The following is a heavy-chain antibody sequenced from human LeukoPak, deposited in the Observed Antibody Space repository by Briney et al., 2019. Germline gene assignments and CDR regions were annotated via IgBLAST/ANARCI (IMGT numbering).Heavy chain of an antibody. J-gene: IGHJ4*02. D-gene: IGHD3-10*01. CDR1: GYTFAICG. CDR2: ISTYNSNT. Sequence: ASVTLCCTASGYTFAICGISRMRHGHGQGLERMGWISTYNSNTNYAQKLQGRVTMTTDTSTSTAYMELRSLRSDDTAVYYCARDKAWRYYGSGSSRGYFDYWGQGTLVTVSS. V-gene: IGHV1-18*01. CDR3: ARDKAWRYYGSGSSRGYFDY.